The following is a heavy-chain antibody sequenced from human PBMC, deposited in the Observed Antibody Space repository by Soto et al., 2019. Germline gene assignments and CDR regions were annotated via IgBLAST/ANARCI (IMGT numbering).Heavy chain of an antibody. CDR2: IYYSGST. Sequence: QVQLQESGPGLVKPSETLSLTCTVSGGSVSSGNYYWSWIRQPPGKGLEWIAYIYYSGSTNYNPSIESRFTISVDTSKNQFSLKLSSVTAADTAVYYCARDASATYYYYYGMDVWGQGTTVTVSS. J-gene: IGHJ6*02. V-gene: IGHV4-61*01. CDR1: GGSVSSGNYY. CDR3: ARDASATYYYYYGMDV. D-gene: IGHD6-13*01.